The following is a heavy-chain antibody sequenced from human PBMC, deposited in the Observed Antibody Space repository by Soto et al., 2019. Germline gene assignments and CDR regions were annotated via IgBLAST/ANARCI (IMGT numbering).Heavy chain of an antibody. V-gene: IGHV6-1*01. CDR3: ARDVDTPVIAVAGRFVDY. D-gene: IGHD6-19*01. J-gene: IGHJ4*02. CDR1: GDSDSSNSAA. CDR2: TYYRSKWYN. Sequence: SPTVSLTGVRPGDSDSSNSAAWNWFRQSPSRGLEWLGRTYYRSKWYNDYAVSVKSRITINPDTSKNQFSLQLNSVTPEDTAVYYCARDVDTPVIAVAGRFVDYWGQGPLVTVS.